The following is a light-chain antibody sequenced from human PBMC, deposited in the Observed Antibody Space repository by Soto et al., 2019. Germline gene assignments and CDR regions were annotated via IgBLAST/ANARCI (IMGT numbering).Light chain of an antibody. CDR3: FLYARISVI. CDR2: EGS. Sequence: QSALTQPASVSGSPGQSITVSCTGTSSDVGGYSLVSWYHQNPGKAPKLVIYEGSKRPSGVSNRLSGSKSGNTASLTISGLQAEDGVDYFCFLYARISVIFGGGTKVTAL. J-gene: IGLJ2*01. V-gene: IGLV2-23*01. CDR1: SSDVGGYSL.